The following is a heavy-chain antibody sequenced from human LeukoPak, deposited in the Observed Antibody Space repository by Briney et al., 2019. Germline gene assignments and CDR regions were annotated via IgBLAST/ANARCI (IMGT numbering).Heavy chain of an antibody. CDR3: ARAIKEGNGELEWRGFDP. J-gene: IGHJ5*02. CDR1: GGTFSSYA. D-gene: IGHD3-10*01. V-gene: IGHV1-69*01. CDR2: IIPIFGTA. Sequence: SVKVSCKASGGTFSSYAISWVRQAPGQGLEWMGGIIPIFGTANYAQKFQGRVTITADESTSTAYMELSSLRSEDTAVYYCARAIKEGNGELEWRGFDPWGQGTLVTVSS.